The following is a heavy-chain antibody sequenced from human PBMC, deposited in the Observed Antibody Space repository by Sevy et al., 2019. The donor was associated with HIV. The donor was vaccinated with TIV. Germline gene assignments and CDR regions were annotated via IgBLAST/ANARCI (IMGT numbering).Heavy chain of an antibody. CDR2: IYYSGST. V-gene: IGHV4-59*01. Sequence: SETLSLTCSVSGGSMNLYYWSWIRQPPGKGLEWIGFIYYSGSTNYNPSLKSRVTISVDTSENQFSLKLSSVTAADTAVYYCARVGFNWNDVDYWGQGTLVTVSS. J-gene: IGHJ4*02. CDR3: ARVGFNWNDVDY. D-gene: IGHD1-20*01. CDR1: GGSMNLYY.